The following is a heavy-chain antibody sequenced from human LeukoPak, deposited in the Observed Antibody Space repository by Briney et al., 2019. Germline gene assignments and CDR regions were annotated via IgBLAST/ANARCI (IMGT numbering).Heavy chain of an antibody. J-gene: IGHJ4*02. CDR1: GFTFSSYW. D-gene: IGHD2-15*01. Sequence: PGGSLRLSCVASGFTFSSYWMSWVRQAPGKGLEWVANIKEEGSGKYYVDSVKGRFTISRDNAKNSLYLQMNSLRDEDTAVYYCARDCSGGNCYSYDFDYWGQGTLVTASS. CDR2: IKEEGSGK. CDR3: ARDCSGGNCYSYDFDY. V-gene: IGHV3-7*01.